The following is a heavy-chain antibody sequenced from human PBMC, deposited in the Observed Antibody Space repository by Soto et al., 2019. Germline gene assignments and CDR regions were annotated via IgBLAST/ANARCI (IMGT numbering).Heavy chain of an antibody. CDR2: IIPIFGTA. CDR1: GGTFSSYA. D-gene: IGHD3-9*01. J-gene: IGHJ5*02. Sequence: VASVKVSCKASGGTFSSYAISWVRQAPGQGLEWMGGIIPIFGTANYAQKFQGRVTITADESTSTAYMELSSLRSEDTAVYYCARTSTYYDILTGYHGDNWFDPWGQGTLVTVSS. V-gene: IGHV1-69*13. CDR3: ARTSTYYDILTGYHGDNWFDP.